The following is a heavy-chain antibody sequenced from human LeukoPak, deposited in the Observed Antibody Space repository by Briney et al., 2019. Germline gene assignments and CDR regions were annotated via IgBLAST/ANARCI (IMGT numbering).Heavy chain of an antibody. CDR2: ISGSGGST. CDR3: AKAGIVATRVIVYYFDY. CDR1: GFTFSSYA. V-gene: IGHV3-23*01. J-gene: IGHJ4*02. Sequence: GGFLRLSCAASGFTFSSYAMSWVRQAPGKGLEWVSAISGSGGSTYYADSVKGRFTISRDNPKNTLYLQMNSLRAEDTAVYYCAKAGIVATRVIVYYFDYWGQGTLVTVSS. D-gene: IGHD5-12*01.